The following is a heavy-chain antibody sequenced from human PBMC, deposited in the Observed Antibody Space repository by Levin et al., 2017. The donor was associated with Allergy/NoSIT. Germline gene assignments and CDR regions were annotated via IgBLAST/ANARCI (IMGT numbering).Heavy chain of an antibody. CDR2: IYYSGST. V-gene: IGHV4-59*01. D-gene: IGHD3-16*01. CDR3: ARALAGGFDY. CDR1: GGSISSYY. J-gene: IGHJ4*02. Sequence: MASETLSLTCTVSGGSISSYYWSWIRQPPGKGLEWIGYIYYSGSTNYNPSLKSRVTISVDTSKNQFSLKLSSVTAADTAVYYCARALAGGFDYWGQGTLVTVSS.